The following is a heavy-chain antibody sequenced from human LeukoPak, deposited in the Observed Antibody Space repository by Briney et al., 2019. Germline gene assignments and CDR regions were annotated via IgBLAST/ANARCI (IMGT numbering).Heavy chain of an antibody. CDR2: IYTSGST. V-gene: IGHV4-61*02. Sequence: SQTLSLTCTVSGGSISSGDYYWSWIRQPAGKGLEWIGRIYTSGSTNYNPSLKSRVTISVDTSKNQFSLKLSSVTAADTAVYYCAREGSVEAFDIWGQGTMVTVSS. CDR1: GGSISSGDYY. J-gene: IGHJ3*02. CDR3: AREGSVEAFDI.